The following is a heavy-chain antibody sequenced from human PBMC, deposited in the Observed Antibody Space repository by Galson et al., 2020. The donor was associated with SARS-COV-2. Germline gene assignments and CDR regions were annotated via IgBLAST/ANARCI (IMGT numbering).Heavy chain of an antibody. Sequence: LSLTCAASGFTFDDYAMHWVRQAPGKGLEWVSGISWNSGSIGYADSVKGRFTISRDNAKNSLYLQMNSLRAEDTALYYCAKDIFPIAAAGNYYFDDWGQGTLGTVSS. D-gene: IGHD6-13*01. J-gene: IGHJ4*02. CDR1: GFTFDDYA. CDR3: AKDIFPIAAAGNYYFDD. CDR2: ISWNSGSI. V-gene: IGHV3-9*01.